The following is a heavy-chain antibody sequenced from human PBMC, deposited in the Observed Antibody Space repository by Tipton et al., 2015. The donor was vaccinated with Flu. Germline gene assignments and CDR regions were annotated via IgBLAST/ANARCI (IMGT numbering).Heavy chain of an antibody. CDR3: ARRVPNYYDSGSREFDY. Sequence: QLVQSGAEVKKPGESLKISCKGSGYSFNSYWIGWVRQMPGKGLEWMGITHPGDSDTRYSPSFQGQVTISADKSISTAYLQWSSLKASDTAMYYCARRVPNYYDSGSREFDYWGQGTLVTVSS. CDR2: THPGDSDT. D-gene: IGHD3-10*01. V-gene: IGHV5-51*01. CDR1: GYSFNSYW. J-gene: IGHJ4*02.